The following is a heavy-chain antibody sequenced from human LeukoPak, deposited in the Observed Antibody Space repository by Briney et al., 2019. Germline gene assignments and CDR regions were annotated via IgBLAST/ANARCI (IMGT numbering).Heavy chain of an antibody. CDR3: AKHSSSWRYFDY. J-gene: IGHJ4*02. Sequence: HLGGSLRLSCAVSGFTLTSYAISWVRQAPGKGLEWVSTISGSGDSTYYADSVKGRFTISRDNSKNTLFLQMDSLRADDTAVYYCAKHSSSWRYFDYWGQGTLVTVSS. CDR1: GFTLTSYA. V-gene: IGHV3-23*01. D-gene: IGHD6-13*01. CDR2: ISGSGDST.